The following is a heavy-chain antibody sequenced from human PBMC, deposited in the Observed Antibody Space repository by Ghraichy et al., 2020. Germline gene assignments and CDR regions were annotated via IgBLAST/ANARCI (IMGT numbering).Heavy chain of an antibody. Sequence: GSLRLSCAASGFTFSSYWMHWVRQAPGKGLVWVSRINSDGSSTSYADSVKDRFTISRDNAKNTLYLQMNSLRAEDTAVYYCAREGRIYDSSGYFYYFDYWGQGTLVTVSS. J-gene: IGHJ4*02. CDR2: INSDGSST. CDR1: GFTFSSYW. D-gene: IGHD3-22*01. V-gene: IGHV3-74*01. CDR3: AREGRIYDSSGYFYYFDY.